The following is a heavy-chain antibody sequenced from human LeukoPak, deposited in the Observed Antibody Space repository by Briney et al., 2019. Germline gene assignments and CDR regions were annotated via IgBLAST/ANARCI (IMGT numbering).Heavy chain of an antibody. V-gene: IGHV3-74*03. CDR3: ARGGSTWLDS. D-gene: IGHD6-13*01. J-gene: IGHJ4*02. Sequence: GGSLRLSCAASGFTFSSSWMHWVRHAPGKGLVWVSRIYSDGSSTTYAGSVKGRFTISRDNANNTLYLQMDSLGAEDTALYYCARGGSTWLDSWGQGTLVTVS. CDR2: IYSDGSST. CDR1: GFTFSSSW.